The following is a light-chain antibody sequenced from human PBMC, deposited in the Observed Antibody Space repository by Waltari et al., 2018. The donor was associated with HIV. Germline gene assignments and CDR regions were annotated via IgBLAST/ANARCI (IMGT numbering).Light chain of an antibody. J-gene: IGKJ3*01. CDR3: QQYDNLPLT. CDR1: QDISNY. CDR2: HAS. Sequence: DIQMTQSPSSLSASVGARVTITCQASQDISNYLNWYQQKPGKAPKLLIYHASNLETGGPSRFSGSGSGTDLTFTISSLQPEDIATYYCQQYDNLPLTFGPGTKVDIK. V-gene: IGKV1-33*01.